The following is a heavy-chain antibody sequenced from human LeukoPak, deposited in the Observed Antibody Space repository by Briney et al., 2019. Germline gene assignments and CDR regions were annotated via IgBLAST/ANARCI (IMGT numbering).Heavy chain of an antibody. D-gene: IGHD6-19*01. V-gene: IGHV3-23*01. J-gene: IGHJ4*02. Sequence: GGSLRLSCAASGFTVSSNYMSWVRQAPGKGLEWVSAISGSGSSTYYAASVKGRFTISRDNSKNTLYLQMNSLRAEDTAVYYCAKCLSGIAVAAPGYWGQGTLVTVSS. CDR1: GFTVSSNY. CDR3: AKCLSGIAVAAPGY. CDR2: ISGSGSST.